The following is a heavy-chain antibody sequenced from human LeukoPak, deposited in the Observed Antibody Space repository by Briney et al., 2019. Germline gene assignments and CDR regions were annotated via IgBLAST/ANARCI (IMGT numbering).Heavy chain of an antibody. Sequence: SETLSLTCTVSGGSISSYYWSWIRQPPGKGLEWIGYIYYSGSTNYNPSLKSRVTISVNTSKNQFSPKLSSVTAADTAVYYCARLIWFGEPDAFDIWGQGTMVTVSS. V-gene: IGHV4-59*08. CDR2: IYYSGST. CDR1: GGSISSYY. CDR3: ARLIWFGEPDAFDI. D-gene: IGHD3-10*01. J-gene: IGHJ3*02.